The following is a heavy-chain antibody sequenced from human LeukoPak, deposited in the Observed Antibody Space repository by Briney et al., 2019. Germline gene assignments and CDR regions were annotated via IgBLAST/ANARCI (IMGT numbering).Heavy chain of an antibody. CDR1: RGSIRTYY. J-gene: IGHJ4*02. CDR2: IYDSGTT. CDR3: ATPGLARAL. V-gene: IGHV4-59*08. Sequence: SETLSLTCTVSRGSIRTYYWSWIRQSPGKGLEWIGYIYDSGTTKYNPSLKSRVTISVDTSKNQFSLTLTSVTAADTAVYYCATPGLARALWGQGTLVTVSS.